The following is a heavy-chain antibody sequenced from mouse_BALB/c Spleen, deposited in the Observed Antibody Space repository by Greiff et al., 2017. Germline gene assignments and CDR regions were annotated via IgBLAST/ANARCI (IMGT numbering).Heavy chain of an antibody. Sequence: EVQLQESGPELVKPGASVTMSCKASGYTFTSYVMHWVKQKPGQGLEWIGYINPYNDGTKYNEKFKGKATLTSDKSSSTAYMELSSLTSEDSAVYFCARLYYGSSYDYFDYWGQGTTLTVSS. V-gene: IGHV1-14*01. CDR3: ARLYYGSSYDYFDY. CDR2: INPYNDGT. J-gene: IGHJ2*01. D-gene: IGHD1-1*01. CDR1: GYTFTSYV.